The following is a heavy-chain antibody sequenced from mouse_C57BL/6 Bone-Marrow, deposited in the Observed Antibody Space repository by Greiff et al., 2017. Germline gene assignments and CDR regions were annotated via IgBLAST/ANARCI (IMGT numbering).Heavy chain of an antibody. CDR3: GRCGYHGGFGS. J-gene: IGHJ3*01. Sequence: QVQLKQSGAELARPGASVKLSCKASGYTFTSYGLSWVKQRTGQGLEWIGEIYPRSGNTYYNEKFKGKATLTADKSSSTAYMELRSLTSEDSAVFFCGRCGYHGGFGSWGQGTLVTVCA. CDR2: IYPRSGNT. CDR1: GYTFTSYG. V-gene: IGHV1-81*01. D-gene: IGHD2-2*01.